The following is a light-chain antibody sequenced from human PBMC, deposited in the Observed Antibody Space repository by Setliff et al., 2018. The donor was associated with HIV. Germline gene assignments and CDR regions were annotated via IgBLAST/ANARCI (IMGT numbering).Light chain of an antibody. CDR2: EVS. CDR1: SSDIGLYYR. J-gene: IGLJ1*01. V-gene: IGLV2-18*02. CDR3: SSYTGSSTFVV. Sequence: QSALTQPPSVSGSPGQPVTISCTGTSSDIGLYYRVSWYHQPPGTTPKLMIYEVSNRPSGVPDRFSGSKSGNTASLTISGLHAEDEGDYYCSSYTGSSTFVVFGTGTKVTVL.